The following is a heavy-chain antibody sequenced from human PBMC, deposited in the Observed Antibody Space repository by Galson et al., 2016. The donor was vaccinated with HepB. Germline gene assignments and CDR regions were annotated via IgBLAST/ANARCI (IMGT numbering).Heavy chain of an antibody. J-gene: IGHJ4*02. V-gene: IGHV3-30*03. CDR2: TSYDGRTT. Sequence: SLRLSCAASGLIFSDRSAHWVRQGPHKGLEWVAATSYDGRTTLYGDSVKGRFTISRDNSKNTVFLQMDSLRREDTAVYYCATSIGMIAATSAFGMDVWGRGPLVAVSS. D-gene: IGHD2-2*01. CDR3: ATSIGMIAATSAFGMDV. CDR1: GLIFSDRS.